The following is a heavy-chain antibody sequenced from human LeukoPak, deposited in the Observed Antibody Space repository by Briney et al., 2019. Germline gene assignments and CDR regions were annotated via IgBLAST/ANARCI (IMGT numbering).Heavy chain of an antibody. CDR3: AKELAAVGVPSFDS. Sequence: GGSLRLSCAASEFTFSSYAMSWVRQTPGRGLEWVSGIRSTGGGTYYADSVKGRFTIPRDNSKNTLYLQMNSLRAEDTAVYYCAKELAAVGVPSFDSWGQGTLATVSS. J-gene: IGHJ4*02. V-gene: IGHV3-23*01. CDR1: EFTFSSYA. D-gene: IGHD6-13*01. CDR2: IRSTGGGT.